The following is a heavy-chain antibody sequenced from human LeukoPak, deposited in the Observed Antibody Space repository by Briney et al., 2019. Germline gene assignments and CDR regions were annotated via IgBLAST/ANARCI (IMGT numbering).Heavy chain of an antibody. J-gene: IGHJ4*02. D-gene: IGHD3-10*01. CDR3: ARGPRGALVR. CDR1: GGSISSGGYY. V-gene: IGHV4-30-2*01. CDR2: INHSGST. Sequence: SQTLSLTCTVSGGSISSGGYYWSWIRQPPGKGLEWIGEINHSGSTNYNPSLKSRVTISVDTSKNQFSLKLSSVTAADTAVYYCARGPRGALVRWGQGTLVTVSS.